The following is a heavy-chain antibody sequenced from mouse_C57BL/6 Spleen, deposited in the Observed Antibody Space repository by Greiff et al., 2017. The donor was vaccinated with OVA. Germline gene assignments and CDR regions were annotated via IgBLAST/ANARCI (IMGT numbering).Heavy chain of an antibody. V-gene: IGHV1-26*01. J-gene: IGHJ3*01. CDR3: ARPTTVGGFAY. CDR2: INPNNGGT. D-gene: IGHD1-1*01. CDR1: GYTFTDYY. Sequence: EVQLQQSGPELVKPGASVKISCKASGYTFTDYYMNWVKQSHGKSLEWIGDINPNNGGTSYNQKFKGKATLTVDKSSSTAYMELRSLTSEDSAVYYCARPTTVGGFAYWGQGTLVTVSA.